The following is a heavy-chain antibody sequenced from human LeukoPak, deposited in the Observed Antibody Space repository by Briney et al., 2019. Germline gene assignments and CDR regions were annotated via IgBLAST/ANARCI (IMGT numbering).Heavy chain of an antibody. CDR1: GFTVSSNY. Sequence: GGSLRLSCAASGFTVSSNYMSWVRQAPGKGLEWVSVIYSGGSTYYVDSVRGRFIISRDNSKNMLYLQMNSLRAEDTAVYYCARPYNSGWYTIDYWGQGPLVTVSS. J-gene: IGHJ4*02. CDR3: ARPYNSGWYTIDY. D-gene: IGHD6-19*01. CDR2: IYSGGST. V-gene: IGHV3-53*01.